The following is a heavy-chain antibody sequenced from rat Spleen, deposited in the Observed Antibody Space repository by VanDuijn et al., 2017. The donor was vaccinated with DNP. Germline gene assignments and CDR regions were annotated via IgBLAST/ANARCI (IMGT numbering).Heavy chain of an antibody. Sequence: QVQLQQSGAELAKPGSSVKISCKASGYIFTSNYIGWIKQTTGQGLQYIGYINKGSGGTKYNENFKGKATLTVYKSSRTAFMQLSSLTPDDSAVYYCAREETYFGYDYFDYWGQGVMVIVSS. D-gene: IGHD1-9*01. J-gene: IGHJ2*01. CDR3: AREETYFGYDYFDY. CDR1: GYIFTSNY. CDR2: INKGSGGT. V-gene: IGHV1-43*01.